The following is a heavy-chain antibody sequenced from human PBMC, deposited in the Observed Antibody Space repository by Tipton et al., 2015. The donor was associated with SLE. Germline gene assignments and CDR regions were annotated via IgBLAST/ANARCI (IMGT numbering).Heavy chain of an antibody. Sequence: SLRLSCEASGFDFSTYWMRWVRQAPGKGPEWVANINEAGTEKFYVDSVEGRFTISRDNAKNSLYLQMNSLRAEDTAVYYCAGDSSGRFDPWGQGTLVTVSS. D-gene: IGHD3-3*01. V-gene: IGHV3-7*01. CDR2: INEAGTEK. J-gene: IGHJ5*02. CDR1: GFDFSTYW. CDR3: AGDSSGRFDP.